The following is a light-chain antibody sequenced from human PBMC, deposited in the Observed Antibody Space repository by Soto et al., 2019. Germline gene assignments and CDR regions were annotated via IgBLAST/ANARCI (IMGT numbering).Light chain of an antibody. J-gene: IGKJ1*01. Sequence: EIVLTQSPATLSLSPGERATLSCRASQSVSSYLAWYQQKPGQAPRLLIYDASNRATGIPARFSGSASGTEFSLTISSLQPDDFASYYCHQYYSYPWMFGQGTKVEIK. CDR2: DAS. CDR1: QSVSSY. CDR3: HQYYSYPWM. V-gene: IGKV3-11*01.